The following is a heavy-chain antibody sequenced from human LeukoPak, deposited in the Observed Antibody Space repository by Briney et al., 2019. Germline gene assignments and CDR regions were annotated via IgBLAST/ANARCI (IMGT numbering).Heavy chain of an antibody. V-gene: IGHV4-34*01. Sequence: SETLSLTCAVYGGSFSGYYWSWIRQPPGKGLEWIGEINHSGSTNYNPSLKSRVTISVDTSKNQFSLKLSSVTAADTAVYYCAREEYSRDAFDIWGQGTMVTVSS. J-gene: IGHJ3*02. D-gene: IGHD6-6*01. CDR2: INHSGST. CDR3: AREEYSRDAFDI. CDR1: GGSFSGYY.